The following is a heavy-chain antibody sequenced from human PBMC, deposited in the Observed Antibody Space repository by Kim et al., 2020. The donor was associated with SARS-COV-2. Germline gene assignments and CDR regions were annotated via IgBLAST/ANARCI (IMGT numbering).Heavy chain of an antibody. CDR2: IIPILGIA. V-gene: IGHV1-69*04. D-gene: IGHD6-6*01. CDR1: GGTFSSYA. J-gene: IGHJ6*03. CDR3: ASDGPVVPRPAESSSSSARYFGSYSYSMDA. Sequence: SVKVSCKASGGTFSSYAISWVRQAPGQGLEWMGRIIPILGIANYAQKFQGRVTITADKSTSTAYMELSSLRSEDTAVYYCASDGPVVPRPAESSSSSARYFGSYSYSMDAWGKGSPVTASS.